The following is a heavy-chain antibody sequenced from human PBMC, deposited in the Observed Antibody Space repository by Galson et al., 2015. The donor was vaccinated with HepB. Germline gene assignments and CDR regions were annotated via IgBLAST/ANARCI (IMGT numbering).Heavy chain of an antibody. Sequence: SETLSLTCTVSGGSVSSGSYYWSWIRQPPGKGLEWIGYIYYSGSTNYNPSLKSRVTISVDTSKNQFSLKLSSVTAADTAVYYCARAGGRSTAPIDYWGQGTLVTVSS. CDR2: IYYSGST. V-gene: IGHV4-61*01. CDR1: GGSVSSGSYY. CDR3: ARAGGRSTAPIDY. J-gene: IGHJ4*02. D-gene: IGHD1-26*01.